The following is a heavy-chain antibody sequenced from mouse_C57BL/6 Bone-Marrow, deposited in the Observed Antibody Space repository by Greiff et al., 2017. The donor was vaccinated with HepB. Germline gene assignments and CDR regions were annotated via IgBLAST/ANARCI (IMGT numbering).Heavy chain of an antibody. CDR2: ISNLAYSI. Sequence: EVQRVESGGGLVQPGGSLKLSCAASGFTFSDYGMAWVRQAPRKGPEWVAFISNLAYSIYYADTVTGRFTISRENAKNTLYLEMSSLRSEDTAMYDCARWDYYGSSSFAYWGQGTLVTVSA. V-gene: IGHV5-15*01. J-gene: IGHJ3*01. D-gene: IGHD1-1*01. CDR1: GFTFSDYG. CDR3: ARWDYYGSSSFAY.